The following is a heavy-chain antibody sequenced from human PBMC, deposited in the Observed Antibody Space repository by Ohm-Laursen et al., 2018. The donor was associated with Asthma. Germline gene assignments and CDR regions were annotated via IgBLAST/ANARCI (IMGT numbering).Heavy chain of an antibody. Sequence: SDTLSLTCTVSGDPISDTYTWGWVRQPPGKGLEYIGTISYSGTPYDNPSLRSRFTISVDTSKNQFSLKVSSVTAADTAVYYCAREYDFWSGYHDYWGQGTLVTVSS. CDR2: ISYSGTP. J-gene: IGHJ4*02. D-gene: IGHD3-3*01. V-gene: IGHV4-39*02. CDR1: GDPISDTYT. CDR3: AREYDFWSGYHDY.